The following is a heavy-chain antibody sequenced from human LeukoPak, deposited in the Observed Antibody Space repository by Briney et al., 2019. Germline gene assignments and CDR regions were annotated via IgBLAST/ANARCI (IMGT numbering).Heavy chain of an antibody. D-gene: IGHD5-18*01. V-gene: IGHV3-74*01. J-gene: IGHJ4*02. CDR2: INRDGSRT. CDR3: ARGGSDTAMAHDY. Sequence: GGSLRLSCAASGFTFSNHWMHWVRQAPGKGLMWVSRINRDGSRTDCADSVRGRFTISRDDAKNTLYLQVNSLRAEDTAVYFCARGGSDTAMAHDYWGQGTLVTVSS. CDR1: GFTFSNHW.